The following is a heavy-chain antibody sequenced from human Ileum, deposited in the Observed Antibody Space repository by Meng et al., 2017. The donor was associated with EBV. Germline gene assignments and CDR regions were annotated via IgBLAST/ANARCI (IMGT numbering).Heavy chain of an antibody. CDR2: ITSDGSST. J-gene: IGHJ4*02. CDR3: ARVLDGSSPGYVY. Sequence: GLVLECGGGLVQPGGSLRLSCAASGFTFSSYWMHWVRQAPGKGLVWVSRITSDGSSTTYADSVKGRFTISRDNAKNTLYLQMNSLRAEDTAVYYCARVLDGSSPGYVYWGQGTLVTVSS. D-gene: IGHD6-6*01. V-gene: IGHV3-74*01. CDR1: GFTFSSYW.